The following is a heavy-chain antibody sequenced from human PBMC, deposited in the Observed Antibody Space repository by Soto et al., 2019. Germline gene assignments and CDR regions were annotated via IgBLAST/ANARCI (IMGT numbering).Heavy chain of an antibody. CDR2: IYYSGST. Sequence: PSETLSLTCTVSGRSISSGDYYWSWIRQPPGKGLEWIGYIYYSGSTYYNPSLKSRVTISVDTSKNQFSLKLSSVTAADTAVYYCARHGAGSGWLDYWGQGTLVTVSS. CDR1: GRSISSGDYY. CDR3: ARHGAGSGWLDY. V-gene: IGHV4-30-4*01. J-gene: IGHJ4*02. D-gene: IGHD3-22*01.